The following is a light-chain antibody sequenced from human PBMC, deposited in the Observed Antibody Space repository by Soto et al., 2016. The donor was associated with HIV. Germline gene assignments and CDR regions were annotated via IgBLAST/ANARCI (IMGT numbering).Light chain of an antibody. Sequence: YVLTQPPSVSVAPGKTANISCGGNNIGSKSVYWYQQKPGQAPVLVVYDDSDRPSGITERFSGSNSGNTATLTISRVEAGDEADYYCQVWDTSSDVVFGGGTKLTV. J-gene: IGLJ2*01. CDR3: QVWDTSSDVV. V-gene: IGLV3-21*03. CDR1: NIGSKS. CDR2: DDS.